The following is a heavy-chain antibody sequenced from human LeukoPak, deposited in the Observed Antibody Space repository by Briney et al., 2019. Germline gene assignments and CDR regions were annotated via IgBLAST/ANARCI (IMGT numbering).Heavy chain of an antibody. CDR3: AKGIALRTYDSSGLGFDY. D-gene: IGHD3-22*01. V-gene: IGHV3-23*01. Sequence: HPGGSLRLSCAASGFTFSSYAMSWVRQAPGKGLEWVSAISGSGGSTYYADSVKGRFTISRDNSKNTLYLQMNSLRAEDTAVYYCAKGIALRTYDSSGLGFDYWGQGTLVTVSS. J-gene: IGHJ4*02. CDR1: GFTFSSYA. CDR2: ISGSGGST.